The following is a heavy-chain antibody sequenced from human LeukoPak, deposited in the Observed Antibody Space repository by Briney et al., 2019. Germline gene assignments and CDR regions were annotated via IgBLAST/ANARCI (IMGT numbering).Heavy chain of an antibody. CDR3: ARGPVTRFDY. J-gene: IGHJ4*02. CDR2: ISSSGSTI. Sequence: GGSLRLSREASGFTFRSYGMNWVRQAPGKGLEWVSYISSSGSTIYYADSVKGRFTISRDNAKNSLYLQMNSLRAEDTAVYYCARGPVTRFDYWGQGTLVTVSS. V-gene: IGHV3-48*04. D-gene: IGHD1-1*01. CDR1: GFTFRSYG.